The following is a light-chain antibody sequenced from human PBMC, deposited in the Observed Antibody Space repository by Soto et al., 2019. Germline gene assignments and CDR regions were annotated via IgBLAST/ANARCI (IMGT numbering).Light chain of an antibody. V-gene: IGKV3-20*01. J-gene: IGKJ2*01. CDR3: QRYSISPYT. CDR1: QSVSSSN. Sequence: EIVLTQSPGTLSVSPGEGATLSCRASQSVSSSNLAWYQQKPGQAPRLLIYGASSRATGIPDRFSGSGSGTDFTLTIRRLEPEDFAMYFCQRYSISPYTFGQGTKLEI. CDR2: GAS.